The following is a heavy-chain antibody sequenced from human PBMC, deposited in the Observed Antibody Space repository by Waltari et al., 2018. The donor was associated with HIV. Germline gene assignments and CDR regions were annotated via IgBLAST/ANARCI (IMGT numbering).Heavy chain of an antibody. J-gene: IGHJ4*02. CDR2: SVGSGSGG. CDR1: GFTFSSYG. Sequence: EVQLLESGGGLVQPGGSLRLSCAASGFTFSSYGMSWVRQAPGKGLEWGSASVGSGSGGYCADSVKGRFTISRDNSKNTLHLQMNGLRVEDTAVYYCAKLRPRYSSSWESGYWGQGTLVTVSS. D-gene: IGHD6-13*01. V-gene: IGHV3-23*01. CDR3: AKLRPRYSSSWESGY.